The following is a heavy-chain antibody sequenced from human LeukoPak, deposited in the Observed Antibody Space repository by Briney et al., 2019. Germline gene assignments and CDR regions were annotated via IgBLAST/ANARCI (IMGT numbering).Heavy chain of an antibody. D-gene: IGHD6-19*01. V-gene: IGHV1-2*06. J-gene: IGHJ5*02. CDR2: INPNSGST. CDR1: GYTFTGYY. CDR3: ARDRDNSSGWYVWFDP. Sequence: ASVKVSCKASGYTFTGYYMHWVRQAPGQGLEWMGRINPNSGSTNYAQKFQGRVTMTRDTSISTAYMELSRLRSDDTAVYYCARDRDNSSGWYVWFDPWGQGTLVTVSS.